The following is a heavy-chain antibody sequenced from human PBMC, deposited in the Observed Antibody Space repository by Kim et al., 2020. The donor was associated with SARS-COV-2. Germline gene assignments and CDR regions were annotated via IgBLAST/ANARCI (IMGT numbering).Heavy chain of an antibody. Sequence: VSVKVSCKTSGYTFTTYGIIWVRQAPGQGLEWMGWISVYNGNTNYAQKLQGRVTMTTDTSTSTAYMELRSLRSDDTAVYYCARSRIPGYYSDYWGQGTLVTVSS. J-gene: IGHJ4*02. CDR3: ARSRIPGYYSDY. CDR2: ISVYNGNT. CDR1: GYTFTTYG. V-gene: IGHV1-18*04. D-gene: IGHD3-9*01.